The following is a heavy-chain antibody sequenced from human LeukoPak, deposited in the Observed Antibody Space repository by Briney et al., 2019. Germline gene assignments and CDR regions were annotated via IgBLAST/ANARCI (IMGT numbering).Heavy chain of an antibody. V-gene: IGHV4-38-2*02. D-gene: IGHD3-22*01. CDR2: ISHSGST. CDR3: ASGASRYYYDSSGSPFDY. J-gene: IGHJ4*02. CDR1: GFSISSGYY. Sequence: KASETLSLTCTVSGFSISSGYYWGWIRQPPGKGLEWIGSISHSGSTYYNPSLKSRVTISLDTSKNQFPLRLSSVTAADTAVYYCASGASRYYYDSSGSPFDYWGQGTLVTVSS.